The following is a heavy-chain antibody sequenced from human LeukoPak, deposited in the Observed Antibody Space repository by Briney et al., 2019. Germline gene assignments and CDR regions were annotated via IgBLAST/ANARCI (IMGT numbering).Heavy chain of an antibody. CDR1: GFTLSAYR. D-gene: IGHD5-18*01. CDR2: INSDGSST. V-gene: IGHV3-74*01. CDR3: ARGGFGDTAMVKDY. J-gene: IGHJ4*02. Sequence: PGGSLRLSCAASGFTLSAYRMHWVRQAPGKGLIWVSRINSDGSSTSYADSVKGRFTISRDNAKNTLYLQMNSLRAEDTAVYYCARGGFGDTAMVKDYWGQGTLVTVSS.